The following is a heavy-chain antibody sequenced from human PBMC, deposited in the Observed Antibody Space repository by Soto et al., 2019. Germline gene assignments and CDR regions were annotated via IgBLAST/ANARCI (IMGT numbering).Heavy chain of an antibody. CDR1: GFTFSSYS. J-gene: IGHJ6*02. Sequence: EVQLVESGGGLVKPGGSLRLSCAASGFTFSSYSMNWVRQAPGKGLEWVSSISSSSSYIYYADSVKGRFTISRDKAKNSLYLKMNSLRAEDTAVYYCARDSRRYFDWPLDGMDVWGQGTTVTVSS. V-gene: IGHV3-21*01. CDR3: ARDSRRYFDWPLDGMDV. CDR2: ISSSSSYI. D-gene: IGHD3-9*01.